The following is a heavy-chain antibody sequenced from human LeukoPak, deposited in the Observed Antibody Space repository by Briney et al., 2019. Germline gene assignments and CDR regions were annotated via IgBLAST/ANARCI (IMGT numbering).Heavy chain of an antibody. J-gene: IGHJ3*02. D-gene: IGHD3-9*01. Sequence: GVSLRLSCAGSGFTFSSHSINWVRQAPGKGLEWVSSISSSSSFRYYADSVRGRFTISRDNAKNSVYLQMSSLSAEDTAFYFCARDHLKRRYFRFAFDMWGQGTMVTVSS. CDR1: GFTFSSHS. CDR3: ARDHLKRRYFRFAFDM. CDR2: ISSSSSFR. V-gene: IGHV3-21*04.